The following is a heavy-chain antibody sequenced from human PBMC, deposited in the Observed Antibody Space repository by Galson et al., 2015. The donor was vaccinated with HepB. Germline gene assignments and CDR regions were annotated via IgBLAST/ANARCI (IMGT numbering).Heavy chain of an antibody. CDR1: GVTFKRNA. D-gene: IGHD1-7*01. V-gene: IGHV1-69*13. CDR2: IIPILGTA. J-gene: IGHJ6*03. CDR3: ARSSGTSYYFYYMDV. Sequence: SVKVSCKASGVTFKRNAITWVRQAPGQGLEWMGDIIPILGTAKYARKFQGRVSITADESTSTAYMEVSSLRSEDTALYYCARSSGTSYYFYYMDVWGKGTAVTV.